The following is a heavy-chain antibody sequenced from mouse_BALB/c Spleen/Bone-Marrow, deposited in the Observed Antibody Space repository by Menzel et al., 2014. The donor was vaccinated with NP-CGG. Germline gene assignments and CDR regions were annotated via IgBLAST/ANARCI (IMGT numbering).Heavy chain of an antibody. CDR3: AGEKNFYGSGGDY. V-gene: IGHV1S81*02. CDR2: INPTNGRT. J-gene: IGHJ4*01. D-gene: IGHD1-1*01. Sequence: ESGAELVKPGASVKLSCKASGYTFTSYWMHWVEQRPGQGLEWIGEINPTNGRTNLDEKFKSKATLTADKSSSTAYVQLSSLTSEDSAVYYCAGEKNFYGSGGDYWGQGTSVTVSS. CDR1: GYTFTSYW.